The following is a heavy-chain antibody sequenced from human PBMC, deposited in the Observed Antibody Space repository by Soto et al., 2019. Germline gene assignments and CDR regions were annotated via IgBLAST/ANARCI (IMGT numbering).Heavy chain of an antibody. CDR1: GGSISSGGYY. CDR3: ARGVSELSLYDY. CDR2: IYYSGTT. V-gene: IGHV4-61*08. Sequence: SETLSLTCTVSGGSISSGGYYWSWIRQHPGKGLEWIGYIYYSGTTNYNPSLKNRVTISLDTSKNQFSLKLSSVTAADTAVYYCARGVSELSLYDYWGQGTLVTVSS. D-gene: IGHD3-16*02. J-gene: IGHJ4*02.